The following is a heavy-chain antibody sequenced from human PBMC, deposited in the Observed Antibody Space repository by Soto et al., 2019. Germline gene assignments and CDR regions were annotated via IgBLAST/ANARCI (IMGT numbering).Heavy chain of an antibody. D-gene: IGHD5-12*01. Sequence: QVQLVQSGAEVKKPGSSVKVSCKASGGTFSSYAISWVRQAPGQGLEWMGGIIPIFGTANYAQKFQGRATITADESTSTAYMELSSLRSEDTAVYYCARGGMPLWMATGPFDYWGQGTLVTVSS. J-gene: IGHJ4*02. CDR2: IIPIFGTA. CDR3: ARGGMPLWMATGPFDY. V-gene: IGHV1-69*01. CDR1: GGTFSSYA.